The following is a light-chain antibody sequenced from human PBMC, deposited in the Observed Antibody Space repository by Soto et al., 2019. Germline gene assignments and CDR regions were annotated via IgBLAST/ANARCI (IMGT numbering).Light chain of an antibody. Sequence: DIQMTQSPSSLSASVEDRVIITCRASQSISNHLNWYQQKPGKAPKLLIFAASSLQSGVPSRFSGSRSGPDFTLTISSLQSEDFAVYYCQQRSNWPPWTFGQGTKVDI. J-gene: IGKJ1*01. CDR2: AAS. CDR1: QSISNH. CDR3: QQRSNWPPWT. V-gene: IGKV1-39*01.